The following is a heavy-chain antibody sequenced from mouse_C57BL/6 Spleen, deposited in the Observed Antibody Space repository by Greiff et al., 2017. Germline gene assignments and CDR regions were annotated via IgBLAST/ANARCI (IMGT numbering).Heavy chain of an antibody. CDR1: GYTFTSYW. J-gene: IGHJ1*03. CDR2: IYPGSGST. Sequence: QVQLQQPGAELVKPGASVKMSCKASGYTFTSYWITWVKQRPGQGLEWIGDIYPGSGSTNYNEKFKSKATLTADTSSSTAYMQLSSLTSEDSAVYYCARGGNYVWYFDVWGTGTTVTVSS. CDR3: ARGGNYVWYFDV. D-gene: IGHD2-1*01. V-gene: IGHV1-55*01.